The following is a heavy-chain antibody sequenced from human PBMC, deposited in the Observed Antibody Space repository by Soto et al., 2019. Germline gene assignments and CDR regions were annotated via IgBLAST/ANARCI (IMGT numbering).Heavy chain of an antibody. CDR1: GFALASYA. D-gene: IGHD2-2*01. CDR3: ARASPAWFDP. J-gene: IGHJ5*02. CDR2: INAGNGNT. Sequence: SVKATWEDPGFALASYAMYWVRQAPGQRLEWMGWINAGNGNTKYSQKFQGRVTITRDTSASTAYMELSSLRSEDTAVYYCARASPAWFDPWGQGTLVTVSS. V-gene: IGHV1-3*01.